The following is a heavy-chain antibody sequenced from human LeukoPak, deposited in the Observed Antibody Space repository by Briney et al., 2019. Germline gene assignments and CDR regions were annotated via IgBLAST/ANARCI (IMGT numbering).Heavy chain of an antibody. J-gene: IGHJ4*02. D-gene: IGHD3-22*01. V-gene: IGHV3-7*01. CDR2: IKQDGSEK. CDR3: ARGTYYYDPRGQGLDY. Sequence: GGSLRLSCAASGFTFSSYWMSWVRQAPGKGREWVANIKQDGSEKYYVDSVKGRFTISRDNAKNSLYLQMNSLRAEDTAVYYCARGTYYYDPRGQGLDYWGQGTLVTVSS. CDR1: GFTFSSYW.